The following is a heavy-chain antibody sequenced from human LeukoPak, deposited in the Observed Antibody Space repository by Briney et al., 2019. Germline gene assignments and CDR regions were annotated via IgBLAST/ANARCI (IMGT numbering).Heavy chain of an antibody. CDR1: GFTFSSYS. V-gene: IGHV3-21*01. Sequence: GSLRLSCAASGFTFSSYSMNWVRQAPGKGLEWVSSISSSSSYIYYADSVKGRFTISRDNAKNSLYLQMNSLRAEDTAVYYCARDPNTNWNHGYWGQGTLVTVSS. J-gene: IGHJ4*02. CDR3: ARDPNTNWNHGY. D-gene: IGHD1-20*01. CDR2: ISSSSSYI.